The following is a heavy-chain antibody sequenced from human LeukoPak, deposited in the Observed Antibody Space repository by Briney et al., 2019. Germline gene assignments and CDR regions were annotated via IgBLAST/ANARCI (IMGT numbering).Heavy chain of an antibody. Sequence: GGSLRLSCVGSGFTFGDYAMSWVRQAPGKGLEWVSAISGSGGSTYYADSVKGRFTISRDNSKNTLYLQMNSLRAEDTAVYYCAKDLGFGSLAGCGANGVCYGPGLYFDYWGQGTLVTVSS. CDR2: ISGSGGST. CDR1: GFTFGDYA. V-gene: IGHV3-23*01. J-gene: IGHJ4*02. CDR3: AKDLGFGSLAGCGANGVCYGPGLYFDY. D-gene: IGHD2-8*01.